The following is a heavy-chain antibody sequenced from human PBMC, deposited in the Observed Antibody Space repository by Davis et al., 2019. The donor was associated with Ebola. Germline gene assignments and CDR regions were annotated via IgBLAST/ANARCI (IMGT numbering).Heavy chain of an antibody. J-gene: IGHJ4*02. Sequence: SETLSLTCTVSGGSISSGGYYWSWIRQHPGKGLEWIGNIYYSGSTYYNPSPKSRVTISVDTSKNQFSLKLSSVTAADTAVYYCARRRAFGSGSYMYWGQGTLVTVSS. CDR3: ARRRAFGSGSYMY. CDR2: IYYSGST. V-gene: IGHV4-31*03. CDR1: GGSISSGGYY. D-gene: IGHD3-10*01.